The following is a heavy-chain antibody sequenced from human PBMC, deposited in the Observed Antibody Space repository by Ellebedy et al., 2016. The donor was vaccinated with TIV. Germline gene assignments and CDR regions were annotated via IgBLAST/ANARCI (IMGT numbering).Heavy chain of an antibody. CDR1: GFTFSDYY. J-gene: IGHJ4*02. CDR3: AKDLYGDYGAIDY. D-gene: IGHD4-17*01. V-gene: IGHV3-11*04. CDR2: IDGRGSTV. Sequence: GGSLRLSXAASGFTFSDYYMSWIRQAPGEGLEWVSYIDGRGSTVYYADSVKGRFTISRDNAKNSLFLQMNSLRAEDTALYYCAKDLYGDYGAIDYWGQGTLVTVSS.